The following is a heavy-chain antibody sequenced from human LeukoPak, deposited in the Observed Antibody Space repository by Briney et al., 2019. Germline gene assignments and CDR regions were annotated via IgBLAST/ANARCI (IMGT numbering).Heavy chain of an antibody. Sequence: RPSETLSLTCTVSGGSISSSPYYWGWIRQPPGKGLEWIETIYYSGSTYYNPSLKSRVTISVDTSKNQFSLKLTSVTAADTAVYYCARPVPSRLGWFDPWGQGTLVTVSS. CDR3: ARPVPSRLGWFDP. V-gene: IGHV4-39*01. CDR1: GGSISSSPYY. J-gene: IGHJ5*02. D-gene: IGHD1-1*01. CDR2: IYYSGST.